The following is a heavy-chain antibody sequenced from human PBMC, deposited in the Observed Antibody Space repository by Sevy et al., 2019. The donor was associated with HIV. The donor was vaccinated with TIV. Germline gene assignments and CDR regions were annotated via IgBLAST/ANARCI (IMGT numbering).Heavy chain of an antibody. V-gene: IGHV3-23*01. CDR3: ARKYDSSGYFDY. CDR1: GFTFSSYA. Sequence: GGSLRLSCAASGFTFSSYAMNWVRQAPGKGLEWVSGISGSGGSGDKTNYAESVKGRFTISRDDSKNSLYHQLNSLRAEDTAIYYCARKYDSSGYFDYWGQGTLVTVSS. CDR2: ISGSGGSGDKT. J-gene: IGHJ4*02. D-gene: IGHD3-22*01.